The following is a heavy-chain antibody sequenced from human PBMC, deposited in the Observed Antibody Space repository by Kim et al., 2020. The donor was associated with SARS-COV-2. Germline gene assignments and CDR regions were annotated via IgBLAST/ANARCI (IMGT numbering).Heavy chain of an antibody. V-gene: IGHV3-23*01. D-gene: IGHD3-10*01. J-gene: IGHJ4*02. Sequence: SLKGRFTISRDNSKSTLYLQMNSLRAEDTAVYYCAKKLMDYYGSASLFDYWGQGTLVTVSS. CDR3: AKKLMDYYGSASLFDY.